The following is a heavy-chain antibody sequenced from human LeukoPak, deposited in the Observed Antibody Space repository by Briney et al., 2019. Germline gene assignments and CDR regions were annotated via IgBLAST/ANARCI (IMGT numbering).Heavy chain of an antibody. V-gene: IGHV1-69*13. CDR1: GYTFTGYY. CDR2: IIPIFGTA. J-gene: IGHJ4*02. D-gene: IGHD6-19*01. CDR3: ARDRQSIAVAGTTFDY. Sequence: ASVKVSCKASGYTFTGYYMHWVRQAPGQGLEWMGGIIPIFGTANYAQKFQGRVTITADESTSTAYMELSSLRSEDTAVYYCARDRQSIAVAGTTFDYWGQGTLVTVSS.